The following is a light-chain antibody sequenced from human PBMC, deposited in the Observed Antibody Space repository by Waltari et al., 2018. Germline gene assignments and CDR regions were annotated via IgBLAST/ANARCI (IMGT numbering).Light chain of an antibody. J-gene: IGLJ3*02. Sequence: QSLLTQAPSASAPPGQRITMTCSGSNSNIGKNTVNWYQQLPGTAPKLLVYRNDQWPSDVPDRVSGSRSGTSASLAISGLQFDDEADYYCATWDDSLNGWVFGGGTRLTVL. CDR2: RND. CDR1: NSNIGKNT. V-gene: IGLV1-44*01. CDR3: ATWDDSLNGWV.